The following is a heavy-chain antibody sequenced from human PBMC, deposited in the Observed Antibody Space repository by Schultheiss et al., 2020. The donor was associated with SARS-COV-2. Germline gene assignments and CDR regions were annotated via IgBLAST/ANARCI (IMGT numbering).Heavy chain of an antibody. CDR1: GFSVSTYW. Sequence: GGSLRLSCAASGFSVSTYWMHWVRQAPGKGLVWVSRIDPDGSTIDYADAVKGRFTISRDNSKNTLYLQMNSLRAEDTAVYYCAREGGSYPLLHGMDVWGQGTTVTVSS. J-gene: IGHJ6*02. D-gene: IGHD1-26*01. CDR3: AREGGSYPLLHGMDV. V-gene: IGHV3-74*01. CDR2: IDPDGSTI.